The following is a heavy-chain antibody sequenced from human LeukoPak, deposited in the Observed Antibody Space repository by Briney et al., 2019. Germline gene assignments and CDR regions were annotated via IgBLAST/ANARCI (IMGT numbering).Heavy chain of an antibody. CDR1: GYTFTSYD. CDR3: ARWYSSGWYSFYYYGMDV. V-gene: IGHV1-8*01. D-gene: IGHD6-19*01. J-gene: IGHJ6*02. CDR2: MNPNSGNT. Sequence: ASVEVSCKASGYTFTSYDINWVRQATGQGLEWMGWMNPNSGNTGYAQKFQGRVTMTRNTSISTAYMELSSLRSEDTAVYYCARWYSSGWYSFYYYGMDVWGQGTTVTVSS.